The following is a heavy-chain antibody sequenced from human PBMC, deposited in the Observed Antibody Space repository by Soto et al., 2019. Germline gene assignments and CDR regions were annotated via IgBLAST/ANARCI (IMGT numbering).Heavy chain of an antibody. CDR3: AKDEPPRGRWYGSGSYYNPAGTYYYYGMDV. D-gene: IGHD3-10*01. Sequence: GGSLRLSCAASGFTFSSYAMSWVRQAPGKGLEWVSAISGSGGSTYYADSVKGRFTISRDNSKNTLYLQMNSLRAEDTAVYYCAKDEPPRGRWYGSGSYYNPAGTYYYYGMDVWGQGTTVTVSS. J-gene: IGHJ6*02. V-gene: IGHV3-23*01. CDR1: GFTFSSYA. CDR2: ISGSGGST.